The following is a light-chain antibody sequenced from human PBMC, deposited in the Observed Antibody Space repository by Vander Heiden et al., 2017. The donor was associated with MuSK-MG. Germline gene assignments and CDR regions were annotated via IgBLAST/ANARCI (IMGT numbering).Light chain of an antibody. CDR2: ATS. CDR3: QQYRSSPLT. V-gene: IGKV3-20*01. J-gene: IGKJ4*01. CDR1: QSVDGTS. Sequence: EIGLTPSPGSLSLSPGERATLSCRASQSVDGTSLAWYQQKPGQAPRLLIYATSRRATGIPDRFSGSGSGTDFTLTITTLEAEDFAVYYCQQYRSSPLTFGGGTKVEIK.